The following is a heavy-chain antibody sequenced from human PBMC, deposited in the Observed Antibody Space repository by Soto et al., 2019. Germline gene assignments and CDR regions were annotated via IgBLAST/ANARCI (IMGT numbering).Heavy chain of an antibody. J-gene: IGHJ4*02. CDR1: GFTFSSYG. Sequence: PGGSLRLSCAASGFTFSSYGMHWVRQAPGKGLEWVAVISYDGSNKYYADSVKGRFTISRENSKNTLYLQMNSLRAEDTAVYYCAKDLMALFVGSSWTSFDYWGQGTLVTVSS. D-gene: IGHD6-13*01. CDR2: ISYDGSNK. V-gene: IGHV3-30*18. CDR3: AKDLMALFVGSSWTSFDY.